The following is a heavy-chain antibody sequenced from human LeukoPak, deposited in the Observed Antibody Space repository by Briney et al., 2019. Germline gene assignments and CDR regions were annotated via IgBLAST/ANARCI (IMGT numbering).Heavy chain of an antibody. Sequence: PGGSLRLSCAASGFTFSSYGMHWVRQAPGKGLEWVSAISGSGGSTYYADSVKGRFTISRDNSKNTLYLQMNSLRAEDTAVYYCAKDRYSSWYLTFDYWGQGTLVTVSS. CDR3: AKDRYSSWYLTFDY. CDR2: ISGSGGST. J-gene: IGHJ4*02. CDR1: GFTFSSYG. V-gene: IGHV3-23*01. D-gene: IGHD6-13*01.